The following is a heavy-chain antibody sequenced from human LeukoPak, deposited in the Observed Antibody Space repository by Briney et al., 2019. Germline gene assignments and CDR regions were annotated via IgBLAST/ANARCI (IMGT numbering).Heavy chain of an antibody. Sequence: GGCLRLSCASSGFTFSCYAMSGVRPARGRGWEYVSAIRTTGGSTHYADSVKGRFIVSRENSEHSLYGAASSLRAEDTAVYYCVNTHGSGSYNNWGQGNLVTVSS. CDR2: IRTTGGST. J-gene: IGHJ4*02. CDR3: VNTHGSGSYNN. D-gene: IGHD3-10*01. V-gene: IGHV3-64*05. CDR1: GFTFSCYA.